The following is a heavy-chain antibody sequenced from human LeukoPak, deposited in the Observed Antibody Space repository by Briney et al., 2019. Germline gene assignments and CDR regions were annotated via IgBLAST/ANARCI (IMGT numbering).Heavy chain of an antibody. CDR2: ISSSSSYI. J-gene: IGHJ5*02. CDR1: GFTFSGYS. D-gene: IGHD2-2*01. V-gene: IGHV3-21*01. CDR3: ARDLSQPRGFDP. Sequence: GGSLRLSCAASGFTFSGYSMNWVRQAPGKGLEWVSSISSSSSYIYYADSVKGRFTISRDNAKNSLYLQMNSLRAEDAAVYYCARDLSQPRGFDPWGQGTLVTVSS.